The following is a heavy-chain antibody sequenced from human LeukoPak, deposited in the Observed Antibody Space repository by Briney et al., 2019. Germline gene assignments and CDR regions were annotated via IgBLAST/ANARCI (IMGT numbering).Heavy chain of an antibody. CDR2: IYPGDSDT. CDR1: GSRFTTYW. V-gene: IGHV5-51*01. Sequence: GESLKISCKGSGSRFTTYWIGWVRQMPGKGLEWMGIIYPGDSDTKYSPSFQGQVTISADKSISTAYLLWSSLKASDTAMYYCARQYSGYDYYFDYWGQGTLVTVSS. CDR3: ARQYSGYDYYFDY. J-gene: IGHJ4*02. D-gene: IGHD5-12*01.